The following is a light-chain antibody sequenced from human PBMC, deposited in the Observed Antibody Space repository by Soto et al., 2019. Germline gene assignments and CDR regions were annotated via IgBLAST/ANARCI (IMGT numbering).Light chain of an antibody. CDR2: DDS. V-gene: IGLV3-21*02. CDR3: QVWDSSSDHVV. Sequence: SSELTQPPSVSVAPGQTARITCGGNNIESKRVHWYQQKAGQAPVLVVYDDSDRPSGIPERFSGSNSGNTATLTISRVEAGDEAEYYCQVWDSSSDHVVFGGGTQLTVL. J-gene: IGLJ2*01. CDR1: NIESKR.